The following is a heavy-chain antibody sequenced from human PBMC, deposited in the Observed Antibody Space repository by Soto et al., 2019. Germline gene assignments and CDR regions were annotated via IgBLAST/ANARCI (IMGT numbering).Heavy chain of an antibody. CDR2: IYYSGNT. J-gene: IGHJ5*02. D-gene: IGHD3-9*01. Sequence: SETLSLTCTVSGGSISSDDFYWSWIRQHPGKGLEWIGYIYYSGNTYYNPSLKSRVTISVDTSKNQFSLKLSSVTAADTAAYYCASSLRYFDWLLSFYWFDPWGQGTLVTVSS. CDR1: GGSISSDDFY. V-gene: IGHV4-30-4*08. CDR3: ASSLRYFDWLLSFYWFDP.